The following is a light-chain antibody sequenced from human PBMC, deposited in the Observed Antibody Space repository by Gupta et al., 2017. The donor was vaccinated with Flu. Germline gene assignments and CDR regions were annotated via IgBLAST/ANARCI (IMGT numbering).Light chain of an antibody. CDR3: CSHAGSYTLV. V-gene: IGLV2-11*01. Sequence: QSALTQPRPVSGSPGQSVTISCTGTSSDVGGYNYVSWYQQHQGKAPNLMIYDVSKRPAGVPGRFSASKSGNTASLTISGLQDDDDAYYYCCSHAGSYTLVFGGGTRLTVL. J-gene: IGLJ3*02. CDR2: DVS. CDR1: SSDVGGYNY.